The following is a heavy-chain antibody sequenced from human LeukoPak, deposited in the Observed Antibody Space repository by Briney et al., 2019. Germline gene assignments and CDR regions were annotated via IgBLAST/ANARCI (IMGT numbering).Heavy chain of an antibody. CDR1: GGSFSGYY. CDR3: ARGLYYDLWSGYVYYFDY. V-gene: IGHV4-34*01. CDR2: MNHSGST. J-gene: IGHJ4*02. D-gene: IGHD3-3*01. Sequence: PSETLSLTCAVYGGSFSGYYWSWIRQPPGKGLEWIGEMNHSGSTNYNPSLKSRVTISVDTSKNQFSLKLSSVTAADTAVYYCARGLYYDLWSGYVYYFDYWGQGTLVTVSS.